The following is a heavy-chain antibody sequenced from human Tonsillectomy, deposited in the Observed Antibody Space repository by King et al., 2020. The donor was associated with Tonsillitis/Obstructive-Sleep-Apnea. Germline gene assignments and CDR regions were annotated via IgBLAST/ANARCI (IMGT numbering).Heavy chain of an antibody. J-gene: IGHJ6*02. Sequence: QLQESGPGLVKPSATLSLTCTVSGGSISSNTYYWGWIRQPPGKGLEWIGSIYYSGSTYYNPSLKSRVTISVDTSKNQFSLKLSSVTAADTAVYYCARQDDFWSGYDLDYYGMDVWGQGTTVTVSS. CDR3: ARQDDFWSGYDLDYYGMDV. CDR2: IYYSGST. CDR1: GGSISSNTYY. D-gene: IGHD3-3*01. V-gene: IGHV4-39*01.